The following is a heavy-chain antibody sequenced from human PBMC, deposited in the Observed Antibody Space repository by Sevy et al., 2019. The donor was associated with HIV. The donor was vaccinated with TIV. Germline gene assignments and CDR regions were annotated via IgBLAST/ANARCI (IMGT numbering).Heavy chain of an antibody. Sequence: GESLKISCTASGFTFGDYCMSWVRQAPGKGLGWVAFLKSDVYGGTVDHAASVRGRFVISRDDSKTIAYLQMNDLKTEDTGVYYCTRWKAAQSIFDYWGQRALVTVSS. CDR3: TRWKAAQSIFDY. J-gene: IGHJ4*02. V-gene: IGHV3-49*04. CDR2: LKSDVYGGTV. CDR1: GFTFGDYC. D-gene: IGHD6-13*01.